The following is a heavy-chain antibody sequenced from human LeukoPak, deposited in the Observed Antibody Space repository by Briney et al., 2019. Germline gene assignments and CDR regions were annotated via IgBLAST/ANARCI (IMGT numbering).Heavy chain of an antibody. CDR3: AKDRYGSVSGGFDI. CDR2: IKQDGSEK. D-gene: IGHD3-10*01. CDR1: GFTFSSYW. Sequence: GGSLRLSCAASGFTFSSYWMSWVRQAPGKGLEWVANIKQDGSEKYYVDPVKGRFTISRDNAKNSLYLQMNSLRAEDTAVYYCAKDRYGSVSGGFDIWGQGTTVTVSS. J-gene: IGHJ3*02. V-gene: IGHV3-7*01.